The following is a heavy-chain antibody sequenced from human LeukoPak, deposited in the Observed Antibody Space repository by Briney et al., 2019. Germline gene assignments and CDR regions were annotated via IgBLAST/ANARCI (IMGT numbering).Heavy chain of an antibody. J-gene: IGHJ5*02. Sequence: GSLRLSCAASGFTFSSYWMSWVRQAPGKGLEWIGSIHYSGSTYYNPSLKSRVTISVDTPKNQFSLKMSSVTAADTAVYYCARHGYLAGNWFDPWGQGTLVTVSS. CDR2: IHYSGST. CDR1: GFTFSSYW. CDR3: ARHGYLAGNWFDP. D-gene: IGHD5-12*01. V-gene: IGHV4-39*01.